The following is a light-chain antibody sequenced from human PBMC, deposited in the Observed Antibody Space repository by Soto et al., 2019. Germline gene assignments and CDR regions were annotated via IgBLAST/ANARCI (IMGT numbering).Light chain of an antibody. CDR2: AAS. V-gene: IGKV1-9*01. Sequence: DIQLTQSPSFLSASVGDRVTITCRASQGISSYLAWYQQKPGKAPKLLLYAASTFQSGIPSRFSGSGSGTEFTLTFSSLQPEDFATYYCQQLNSYPHTFGQGTKLEIK. CDR1: QGISSY. J-gene: IGKJ2*01. CDR3: QQLNSYPHT.